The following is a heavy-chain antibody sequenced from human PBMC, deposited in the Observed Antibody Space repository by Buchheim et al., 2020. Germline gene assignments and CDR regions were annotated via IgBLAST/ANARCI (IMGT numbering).Heavy chain of an antibody. CDR3: ARDMGYCSGGSCYRWFDP. D-gene: IGHD2-15*01. J-gene: IGHJ5*02. CDR1: GGSISSGSYY. Sequence: QVQLQESGPGLVKPSGTLSLTCAVSGGSISSGSYYWSWIRQPAGKGLEWIGRIYTSGSTNYNPSLKSRVTISVDTSKNQFSLKLSSVTAADTAVYYCARDMGYCSGGSCYRWFDPWGQGTL. V-gene: IGHV4-61*02. CDR2: IYTSGST.